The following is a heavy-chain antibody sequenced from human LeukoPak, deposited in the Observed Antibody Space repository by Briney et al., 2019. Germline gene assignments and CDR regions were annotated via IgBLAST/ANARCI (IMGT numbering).Heavy chain of an antibody. CDR2: IKHDGSEE. CDR3: TRDRYGD. V-gene: IGHV3-7*05. Sequence: GGSLRLSCAASGFTFSSSWMSWVRQAPGKGLEWVANIKHDGSEEFYVASLKGRFTISRDNAKNTLYLQMNSLRVEDTAVYYCTRDRYGDWGQGTLVTVSS. D-gene: IGHD5-18*01. CDR1: GFTFSSSW. J-gene: IGHJ4*02.